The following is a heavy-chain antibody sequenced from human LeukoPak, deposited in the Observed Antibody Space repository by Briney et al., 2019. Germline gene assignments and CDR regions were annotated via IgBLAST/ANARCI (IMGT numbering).Heavy chain of an antibody. V-gene: IGHV1-69*13. CDR2: IIPIFGTA. CDR3: ARSGSGYSYGYESGYSDY. J-gene: IGHJ4*02. Sequence: SVKVSCKASGGTFSSYAISWVRQAPGQGLEWMGGIIPIFGTANYAQKFQGRVTITADESTSTAYMELSSLRSEDTAVYYCARSGSGYSYGYESGYSDYWGQGTLVTVSS. D-gene: IGHD5-18*01. CDR1: GGTFSSYA.